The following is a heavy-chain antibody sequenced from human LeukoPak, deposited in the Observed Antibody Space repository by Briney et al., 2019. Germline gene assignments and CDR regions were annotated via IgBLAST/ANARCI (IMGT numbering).Heavy chain of an antibody. CDR2: IYYSGST. CDR1: GGSISSYY. CDR3: AREIPNWTYDFWSGYPPGYFDY. V-gene: IGHV4-59*01. Sequence: TLSLTCTVSGGSISSYYWSWIRQPPGKGLEWIGYIYYSGSTNYNPSLKSRVTISVDTSKNQFSLKLSSVTAADTAVYYCAREIPNWTYDFWSGYPPGYFDYWGQGTLVTVSS. J-gene: IGHJ4*02. D-gene: IGHD3-3*01.